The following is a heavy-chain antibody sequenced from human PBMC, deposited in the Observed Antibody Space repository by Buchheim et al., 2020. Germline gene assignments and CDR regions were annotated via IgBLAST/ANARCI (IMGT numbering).Heavy chain of an antibody. CDR3: ATDRMDV. CDR2: IKSKTDGGTA. J-gene: IGHJ6*02. V-gene: IGHV3-15*01. Sequence: EVQLVESGGGLVKPGGSLRLSCAASTFINTWWMSWVRQAPGKGLEWVGRIKSKTDGGTADYAAPVKGRFTISRDDSNDTVYLQVNSLKTEDTAVYYCATDRMDVWGQGTT. CDR1: TFINTWW.